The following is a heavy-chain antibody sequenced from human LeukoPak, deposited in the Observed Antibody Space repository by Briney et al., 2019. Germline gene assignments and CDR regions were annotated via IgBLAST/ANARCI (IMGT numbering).Heavy chain of an antibody. Sequence: GGSLRLSCAASGFTFTTYSMNWVRQAPGKGLEWVSSISSDSNYIYYADSLKGRFTVSRDNAKNSLYLQMISLRAEDTAVYYCARVAFGLYVMDVWGQGTTVTVSS. V-gene: IGHV3-21*01. D-gene: IGHD3/OR15-3a*01. CDR3: ARVAFGLYVMDV. J-gene: IGHJ6*02. CDR1: GFTFTTYS. CDR2: ISSDSNYI.